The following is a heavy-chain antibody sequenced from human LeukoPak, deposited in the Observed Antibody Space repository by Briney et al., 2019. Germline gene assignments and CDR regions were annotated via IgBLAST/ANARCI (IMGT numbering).Heavy chain of an antibody. CDR1: GFSFTNFW. Sequence: GGSLRLSCAVSGFSFTNFWMSLVRQAPGRGLEWVANIHPEENEKYHVESVKGRFTISRDNTKNLLFLQMNGLRVEDTAVYYCARGDAFSGDHWGQGTLVTVSS. CDR3: ARGDAFSGDH. CDR2: IHPEENEK. V-gene: IGHV3-7*04. J-gene: IGHJ4*02.